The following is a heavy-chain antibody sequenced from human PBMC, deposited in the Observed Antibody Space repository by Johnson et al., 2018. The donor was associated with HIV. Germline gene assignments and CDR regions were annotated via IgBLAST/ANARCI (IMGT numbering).Heavy chain of an antibody. CDR3: AIIWNHTFDI. J-gene: IGHJ3*02. D-gene: IGHD1-14*01. Sequence: QVQLVESGGGVVQSGGSLRLSCAAFGFTFSTYGIHWVRQAPGKGLEWVAFIRSDGTNKYYADFVKGRFSISRDNSKNTLYLQMNSLRAEDTAVYYCAIIWNHTFDIWGQGTMVTVSS. CDR2: IRSDGTNK. CDR1: GFTFSTYG. V-gene: IGHV3-30*02.